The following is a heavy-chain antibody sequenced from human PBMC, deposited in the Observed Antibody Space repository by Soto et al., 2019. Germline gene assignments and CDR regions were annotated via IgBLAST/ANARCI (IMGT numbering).Heavy chain of an antibody. CDR2: VNNDGSST. V-gene: IGHV3-74*03. CDR3: VRDQDTYGHAVFNF. Sequence: EVQLVESGGGLVQPGGSLRLSCETSGFTLSTYWMHWVRQVPGKGLVWVSRVNNDGSSTTYAESVKGRFTISRDNAKNTLYLQMNSLRAEDTAVYHCVRDQDTYGHAVFNFWGQGTLVTVSS. D-gene: IGHD3-10*01. J-gene: IGHJ4*02. CDR1: GFTLSTYW.